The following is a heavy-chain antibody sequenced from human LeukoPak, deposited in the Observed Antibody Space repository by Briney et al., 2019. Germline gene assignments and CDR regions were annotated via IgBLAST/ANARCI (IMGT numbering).Heavy chain of an antibody. CDR1: GYTFTSYG. CDR3: ARRYCSSTSCHVDY. D-gene: IGHD2-2*01. V-gene: IGHV1-18*04. CDR2: ISAFNGNT. J-gene: IGHJ4*02. Sequence: ASVKVSCKASGYTFTSYGISWVRQAPGQGLEWMGWISAFNGNTNYAQKLQGRVTMTTDTSTSTAYMELRSLRSDDTAVYYCARRYCSSTSCHVDYWGQGTLVTVSS.